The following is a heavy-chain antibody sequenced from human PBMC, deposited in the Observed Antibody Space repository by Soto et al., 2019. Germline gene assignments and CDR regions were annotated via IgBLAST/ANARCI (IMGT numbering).Heavy chain of an antibody. V-gene: IGHV3-23*01. CDR3: AKDRGWDIVVVPAATAFDP. CDR2: ISGSGGST. D-gene: IGHD2-2*01. Sequence: GGSLRLSCAASGFTFSSYAMSWVRQAPGKGLEWVSAISGSGGSTYYADSVKGRFTISRDNSKNTLYLQMNSLRAEDTAVYYCAKDRGWDIVVVPAATAFDPWGQGTLVTVS. J-gene: IGHJ5*02. CDR1: GFTFSSYA.